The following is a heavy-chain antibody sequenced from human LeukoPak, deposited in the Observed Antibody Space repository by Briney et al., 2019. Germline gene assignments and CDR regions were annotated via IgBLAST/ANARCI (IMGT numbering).Heavy chain of an antibody. J-gene: IGHJ4*02. CDR3: ARASSYGWDY. CDR2: IKQDGSEK. CDR1: EFTFSSYW. D-gene: IGHD5-18*01. V-gene: IGHV3-7*01. Sequence: GGSLRLSCAASEFTFSSYWMTWVRQAPGKGLEWVANIKQDGSEKYYVDSVKGRFTISRDNAKNSLYLQMSSLRAEDTAVYYCARASSYGWDYWGQGTLVTVSS.